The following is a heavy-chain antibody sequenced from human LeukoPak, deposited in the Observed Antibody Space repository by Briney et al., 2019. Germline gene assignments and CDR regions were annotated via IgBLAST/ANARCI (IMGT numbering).Heavy chain of an antibody. J-gene: IGHJ5*02. D-gene: IGHD2-15*01. Sequence: PSETLSLTSTVPVGPISGGDYYWGWTPHPPGRGREWIASIYYSGTTHYNPSHQSRVTMSVDTSKNQFSLKLSSVTAADTAVYYCARVNTQGVPSPWGQGILVTVSS. CDR2: IYYSGTT. CDR1: VGPISGGDYY. CDR3: ARVNTQGVPSP. V-gene: IGHV4-39*01.